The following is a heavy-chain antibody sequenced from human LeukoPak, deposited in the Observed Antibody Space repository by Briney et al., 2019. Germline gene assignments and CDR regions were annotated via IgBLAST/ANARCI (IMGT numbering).Heavy chain of an antibody. J-gene: IGHJ5*02. Sequence: SVKVSCKASGGTFSSYAISWVRQAPGQGLEWMGGIIPIFGTANYAQKSQGRVTITTDESTSTAYTELSSLRSGDTAVYYCARAATVVNCLDPWGQGTLVTVSS. D-gene: IGHD4-23*01. CDR2: IIPIFGTA. V-gene: IGHV1-69*05. CDR1: GGTFSSYA. CDR3: ARAATVVNCLDP.